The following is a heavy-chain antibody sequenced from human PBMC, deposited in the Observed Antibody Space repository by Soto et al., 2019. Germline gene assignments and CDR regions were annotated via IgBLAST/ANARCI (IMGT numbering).Heavy chain of an antibody. Sequence: QVQLVQSGAEVKKPGASVKVSCKASGYTFTSYDINWVRQATGQGLEWMGWMNPNSGNTGYAQKCQGRATMTRNTSISTAYMELSSLRSEDTAVYYCARKYSYGYDFDYWGQGTLVTVSS. V-gene: IGHV1-8*01. CDR2: MNPNSGNT. CDR1: GYTFTSYD. D-gene: IGHD5-18*01. CDR3: ARKYSYGYDFDY. J-gene: IGHJ4*02.